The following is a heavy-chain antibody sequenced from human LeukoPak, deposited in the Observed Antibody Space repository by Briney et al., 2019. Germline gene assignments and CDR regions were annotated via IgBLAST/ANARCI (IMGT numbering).Heavy chain of an antibody. CDR1: GGSISSGGYS. V-gene: IGHV4-30-4*07. D-gene: IGHD3-10*01. CDR3: ARCRMVRGVIYWFDP. Sequence: SQTLSLTCAVSGGSISSGGYSWSWIRQPPGKGLEWIGYIYYSGSTYYNPSLKSRVTISVDTSKNQFSLKLSSVTAADTAVYYCARCRMVRGVIYWFDPWGQGTLVTVSS. CDR2: IYYSGST. J-gene: IGHJ5*02.